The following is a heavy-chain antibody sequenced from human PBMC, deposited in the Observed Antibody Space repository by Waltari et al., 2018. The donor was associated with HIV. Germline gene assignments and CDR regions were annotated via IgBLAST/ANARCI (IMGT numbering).Heavy chain of an antibody. Sequence: QVHIVQSGAQVKKPGSSVKVSCEASGDSFINYAVMGVRQVLGQGLEWLGGVIPIFGSPDYSQKFHGRLTIVADESINTAYMELSSLTSEDTAVYYCATGDGRNFGVVREYYHYGMDVWGQGTTVTVSS. V-gene: IGHV1-69*01. CDR2: VIPIFGSP. CDR3: ATGDGRNFGVVREYYHYGMDV. CDR1: GDSFINYA. J-gene: IGHJ6*02. D-gene: IGHD3-3*01.